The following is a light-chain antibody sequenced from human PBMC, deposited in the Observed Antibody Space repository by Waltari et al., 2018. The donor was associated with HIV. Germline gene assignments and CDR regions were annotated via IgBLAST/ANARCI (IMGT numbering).Light chain of an antibody. J-gene: IGKJ1*01. CDR2: WSS. CDR3: QQYYTTPWT. Sequence: DIVMTQSPDPLAVSLGERATINCKSSPSVLYSSNNKNYLAWYQHKSGQPPRLLINWSSSRESGVPDRFSGSGSGTDFTLTISSLQAEDVAVYYCQQYYTTPWTFGQGTKVEIK. V-gene: IGKV4-1*01. CDR1: PSVLYSSNNKNY.